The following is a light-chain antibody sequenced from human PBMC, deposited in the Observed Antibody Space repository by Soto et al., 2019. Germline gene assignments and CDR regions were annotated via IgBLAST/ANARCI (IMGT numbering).Light chain of an antibody. Sequence: DIQMTNSPSSLSVSVGDRVTITSRASQSISRYLNSYQHKPGKAPNLMIYVASSLQSEVPSRFSGSGSGTDFTLTITSLQPEDFATYYRQQSYGTPITFGQGTRLEI. V-gene: IGKV1-39*01. CDR3: QQSYGTPIT. CDR1: QSISRY. CDR2: VAS. J-gene: IGKJ5*01.